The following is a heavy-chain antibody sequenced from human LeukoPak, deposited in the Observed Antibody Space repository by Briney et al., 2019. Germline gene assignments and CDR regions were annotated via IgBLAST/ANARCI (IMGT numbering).Heavy chain of an antibody. V-gene: IGHV3-30*19. D-gene: IGHD3-3*01. CDR3: ARDPRNYDFWSGCFDY. Sequence: PGGSLRLSCEASGFTFNNFGMHWVRQAPGKGLEWVAVISYDGSNKYYADSVKGRFTISRDNSKNTLYLQMNSLRTEDTAVYYCARDPRNYDFWSGCFDYWGQGTLVTVSS. CDR1: GFTFNNFG. J-gene: IGHJ4*02. CDR2: ISYDGSNK.